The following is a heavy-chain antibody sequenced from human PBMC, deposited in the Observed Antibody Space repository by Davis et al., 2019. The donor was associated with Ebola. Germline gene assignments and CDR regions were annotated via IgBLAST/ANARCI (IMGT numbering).Heavy chain of an antibody. V-gene: IGHV4-59*01. Sequence: PGGSLRLSCTVSGASMTSYYWSWIRQPPGQGLEWIGYIAYTGNTIYNPSLKSRVTISGDTSKKQFSLRLNSVTAADTAVYYCARGGLVPAALYLWGQGTMVTVSS. J-gene: IGHJ3*01. D-gene: IGHD2-2*01. CDR2: IAYTGNT. CDR1: GASMTSYY. CDR3: ARGGLVPAALYL.